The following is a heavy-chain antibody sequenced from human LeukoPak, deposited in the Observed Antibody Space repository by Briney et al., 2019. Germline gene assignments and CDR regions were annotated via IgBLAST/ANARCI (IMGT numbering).Heavy chain of an antibody. V-gene: IGHV3-11*01. J-gene: IGHJ2*01. CDR3: ARDGRELLGYGYFDL. CDR1: GFTFSDYY. D-gene: IGHD1-26*01. Sequence: PGGSLRLSCAASGFTFSDYYMSWIRRAPGRGWEWVSYISGSGSTIYYADSVKGRFTISRDNAKNSLYLQMNSLRAEDTAVYYCARDGRELLGYGYFDLWGRGTLVTVSS. CDR2: ISGSGSTI.